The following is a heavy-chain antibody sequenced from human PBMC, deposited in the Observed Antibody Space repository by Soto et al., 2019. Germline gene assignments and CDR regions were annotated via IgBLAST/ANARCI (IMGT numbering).Heavy chain of an antibody. Sequence: SETLSLTCTVSGGSISSSSYYWGWIRQPPGKGLEWIGSIYYSGSTYYNPSLKSRVTVSVDTSKNQFSLKLSSVTAADTAVYYCARGLNLVGLTQVESIAAPGFDYWGQGTLVTVSS. CDR1: GGSISSSSYY. V-gene: IGHV4-39*01. D-gene: IGHD6-6*01. J-gene: IGHJ4*02. CDR3: ARGLNLVGLTQVESIAAPGFDY. CDR2: IYYSGST.